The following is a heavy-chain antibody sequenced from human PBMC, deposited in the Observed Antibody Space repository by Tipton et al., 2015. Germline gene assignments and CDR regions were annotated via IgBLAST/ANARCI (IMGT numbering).Heavy chain of an antibody. CDR2: IFSGGST. V-gene: IGHV4-61*01. CDR1: GDSVNSGNYY. D-gene: IGHD3-3*01. J-gene: IGHJ1*01. Sequence: LRLSCTVSGDSVNSGNYYWSWIRQPPGKGLAWIGYIFSGGSTTSNPSVKSRVTIFLTSNKQFSLEMTSVTAADTAIYYCARGQDENTLGEYYTHWGQGTLVTVSS. CDR3: ARGQDENTLGEYYTH.